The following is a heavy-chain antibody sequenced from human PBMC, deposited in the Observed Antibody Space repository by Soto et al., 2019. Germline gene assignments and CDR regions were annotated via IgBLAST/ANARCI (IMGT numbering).Heavy chain of an antibody. V-gene: IGHV3-23*01. CDR3: AKVGPSYYLDY. CDR1: GVIFSSSA. Sequence: PGGSLRLSCAASGVIFSSSAMRWVRQAPGKGLEWVSSISGSGGNTYYADSVKGRFTISRDNSKSTLYLQMNSLRAEDTAVYYCAKVGPSYYLDYWGQGTLVTVSS. J-gene: IGHJ4*02. CDR2: ISGSGGNT.